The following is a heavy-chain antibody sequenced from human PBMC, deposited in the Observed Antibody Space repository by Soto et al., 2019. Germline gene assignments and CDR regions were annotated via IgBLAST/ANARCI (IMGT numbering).Heavy chain of an antibody. CDR1: GFTFSSYS. V-gene: IGHV3-48*02. CDR3: ARGRVGTAYFDY. J-gene: IGHJ4*02. Sequence: GGSLRLSCAASGFTFSSYSMNWVRQAPGKGLEWISYITSSSSTIYYADSVKGRFTISRDNAKNSVYLQMNSLRDEDTAVYYCARGRVGTAYFDYWGQGALVTVPQ. D-gene: IGHD2-21*02. CDR2: ITSSSSTI.